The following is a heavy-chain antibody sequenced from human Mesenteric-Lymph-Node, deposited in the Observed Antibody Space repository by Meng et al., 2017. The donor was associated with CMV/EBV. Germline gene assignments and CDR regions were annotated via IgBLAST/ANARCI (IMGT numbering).Heavy chain of an antibody. Sequence: QTLLRVVGAGLLRPPGALSLTRACDGGAFSGYYCSWIRQPPGKGLEWIGEINHSGSTNYTPSLKSRVTISVDTSKNQFSLKLSSVTAADTDVYYCARHQRWLKSEGGFNYWGQGTLVTVSS. CDR2: INHSGST. V-gene: IGHV4-34*01. CDR1: GGAFSGYY. CDR3: ARHQRWLKSEGGFNY. J-gene: IGHJ4*02. D-gene: IGHD4-23*01.